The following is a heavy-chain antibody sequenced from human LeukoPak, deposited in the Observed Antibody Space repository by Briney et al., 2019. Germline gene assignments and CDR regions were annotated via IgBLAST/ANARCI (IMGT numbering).Heavy chain of an antibody. Sequence: PSETLSLTCSVPGGSSSSSSYYWGWIRQPPGKGLEWIGSIYYSGSTFYNPSLKSRVTISVDTSKNQFSLKLSSVTAADTAVYYCARHIRGYSYGFDYWGQGTLVTVSS. CDR3: ARHIRGYSYGFDY. CDR2: IYYSGST. J-gene: IGHJ4*02. D-gene: IGHD5-18*01. CDR1: GGSSSSSSYY. V-gene: IGHV4-39*01.